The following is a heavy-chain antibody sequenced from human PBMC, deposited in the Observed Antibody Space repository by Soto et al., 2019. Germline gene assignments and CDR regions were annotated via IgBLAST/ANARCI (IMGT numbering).Heavy chain of an antibody. CDR1: GFTFSSYA. Sequence: GGSLRLSCAASGFTFSSYAMSWVRQAPGKGLEWVSAISGSGGRTYYADSVKGRFTISRDNSKNTLYLQMNSLRDEDTAVYYCAKDGEYSYGFDYWGQGTLVTVSS. J-gene: IGHJ4*02. D-gene: IGHD5-18*01. CDR3: AKDGEYSYGFDY. V-gene: IGHV3-23*01. CDR2: ISGSGGRT.